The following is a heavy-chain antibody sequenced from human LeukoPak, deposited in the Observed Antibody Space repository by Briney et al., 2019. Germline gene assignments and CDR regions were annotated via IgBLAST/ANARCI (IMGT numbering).Heavy chain of an antibody. V-gene: IGHV4-59*11. J-gene: IGHJ3*02. CDR1: GDSFSSHY. CDR3: ARDLVTVTKGFDI. D-gene: IGHD4-17*01. CDR2: ISHIGRT. Sequence: SETLSLTCAVSGDSFSSHYWTWIRQSPGTGLDWIGYISHIGRTNYNPSLKSRVTISIDTSKNQFSLKLRSVTAADTAVYYCARDLVTVTKGFDIWSPGTMVSVSS.